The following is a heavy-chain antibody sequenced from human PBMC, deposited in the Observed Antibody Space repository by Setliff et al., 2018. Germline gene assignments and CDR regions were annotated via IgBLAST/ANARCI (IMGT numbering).Heavy chain of an antibody. V-gene: IGHV3-33*08. CDR3: ARTCSGSGCYAGLES. J-gene: IGHJ4*02. D-gene: IGHD2-15*01. CDR2: IWGDGVNK. CDR1: GFTFSTYR. Sequence: GGSLRLSCAASGFTFSTYRMHWVRQAPGKGLEWVAVIWGDGVNKFHADSVKGRSTISRDNSKNTLYLQMNSLRPEDTAVYYCARTCSGSGCYAGLESWGQGTPVTVSS.